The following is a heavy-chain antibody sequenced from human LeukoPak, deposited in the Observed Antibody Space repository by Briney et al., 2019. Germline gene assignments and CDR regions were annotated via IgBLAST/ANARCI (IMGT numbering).Heavy chain of an antibody. J-gene: IGHJ5*02. V-gene: IGHV4-30-4*07. CDR2: VYHSGNA. Sequence: SETLSLTCAVSGDSIRSVGYSWSWIRQPPGKRLEWLGYVYHSGNANYNPSLKSRLTISVDTSRNEFSLKLSSVTAADTAIYYCARDRWFDPWGQGTLVTVSS. CDR1: GDSIRSVGYS. CDR3: ARDRWFDP.